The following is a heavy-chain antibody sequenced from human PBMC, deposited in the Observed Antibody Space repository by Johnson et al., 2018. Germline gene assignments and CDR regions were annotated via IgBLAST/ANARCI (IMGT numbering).Heavy chain of an antibody. CDR1: GGSISDYY. J-gene: IGHJ3*02. CDR3: ARRNPQWLPPNDAFDI. V-gene: IGHV4-59*01. Sequence: QVQLVESGPGLVKPSETLSLTCTVSGGSISDYYWSWIRQPPGKGLEWIGYIYYTGTTNYNPSLNGRGTLSVDTSKNQFSLKVIPLTAADTAVYYCARRNPQWLPPNDAFDIWGQGTMVTVSS. CDR2: IYYTGTT. D-gene: IGHD6-19*01.